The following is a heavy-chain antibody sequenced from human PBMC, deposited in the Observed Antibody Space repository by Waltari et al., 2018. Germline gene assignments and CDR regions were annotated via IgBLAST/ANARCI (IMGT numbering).Heavy chain of an antibody. CDR3: ARDMAGGGGTSGWIDF. D-gene: IGHD3-16*01. V-gene: IGHV3-43D*03. J-gene: IGHJ4*02. Sequence: EMRLVESGGAVTQPGRSLRLSCVASGFRFDDYAMHWVRQVPGKGLEWVSLISWNSGSNFYSDSLKSRVTISRDHSRNSLHLHINNLRSEDTALYFCARDMAGGGGTSGWIDFWGQGTLVTVSS. CDR1: GFRFDDYA. CDR2: ISWNSGSN.